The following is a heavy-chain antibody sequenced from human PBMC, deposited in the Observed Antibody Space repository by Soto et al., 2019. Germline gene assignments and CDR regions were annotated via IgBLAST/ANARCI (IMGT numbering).Heavy chain of an antibody. J-gene: IGHJ3*01. CDR3: ARPVGVEQQLVHDAFDL. D-gene: IGHD6-13*01. CDR1: GGSITSGSYY. CDR2: VYYSGST. V-gene: IGHV4-39*02. Sequence: QLQLQESGPGLGKPSETLSLTCTVSGGSITSGSYYWGWIRQPPGKGLQWIGSVYYSGSTYYNPSLRSRVTISVDTSKNHFSLRLSSVTAADTAVYYCARPVGVEQQLVHDAFDLWGQGTMVAVSS.